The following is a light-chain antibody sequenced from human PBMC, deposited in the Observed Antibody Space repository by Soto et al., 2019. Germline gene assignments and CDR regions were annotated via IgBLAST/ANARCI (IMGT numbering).Light chain of an antibody. CDR3: QQYYSTPWT. V-gene: IGKV4-1*01. J-gene: IGKJ1*01. Sequence: DIVMTQSPDSLAVSLGERATINCKSSQSVLYSSNNKNYLAWYQQKPGQPPKLLIYWASTRESGVPDRFSGSESGTDFTLTSSRLQAEDVAVYYCQQYYSTPWTFGQGTKVEIK. CDR1: QSVLYSSNNKNY. CDR2: WAS.